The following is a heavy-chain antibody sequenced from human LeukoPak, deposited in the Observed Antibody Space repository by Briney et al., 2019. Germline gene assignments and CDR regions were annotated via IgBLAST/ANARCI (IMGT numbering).Heavy chain of an antibody. CDR1: GFTFSTYW. D-gene: IGHD2-15*01. Sequence: GGSLRLSCVASGFTFSTYWMHWVRQAPGKGLEWVSYITSSGRTTSYADSVKGRFTISRDNAENSLSLQMNSLRAEDTAIYYCARESPHCSGVSCFFGYWGQGTLVTVSS. CDR3: ARESPHCSGVSCFFGY. J-gene: IGHJ4*02. V-gene: IGHV3-48*04. CDR2: ITSSGRTT.